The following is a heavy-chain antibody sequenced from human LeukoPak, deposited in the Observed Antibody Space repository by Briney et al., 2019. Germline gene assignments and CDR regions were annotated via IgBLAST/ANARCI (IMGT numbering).Heavy chain of an antibody. J-gene: IGHJ3*02. CDR2: IYPGDSDT. CDR1: GYGFTSYW. V-gene: IGHV5-51*01. CDR3: ARRDILTGSRDAFDI. Sequence: GESLKISCKGSGYGFTSYWIGWVRQMPGKGLEWMGIIYPGDSDTRYSPSFQGQVTISADKSISTAYLQWSSLKASDTAMYYCARRDILTGSRDAFDIWGQGTMVTVSS. D-gene: IGHD3-9*01.